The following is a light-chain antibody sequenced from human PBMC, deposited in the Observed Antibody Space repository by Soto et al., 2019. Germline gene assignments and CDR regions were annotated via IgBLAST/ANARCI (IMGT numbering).Light chain of an antibody. V-gene: IGKV1-39*01. CDR3: QQSYRVPWT. J-gene: IGKJ1*01. CDR1: QNIADY. Sequence: DIQMTQSPSSLSASVGDRVTLSCRASQNIADYLTWYHHRPGQVPKLLIYAASSLQSGVPSRFSGSGSGTEITLNISRLQHEDFASYYSQQSYRVPWTFGQGTEVA. CDR2: AAS.